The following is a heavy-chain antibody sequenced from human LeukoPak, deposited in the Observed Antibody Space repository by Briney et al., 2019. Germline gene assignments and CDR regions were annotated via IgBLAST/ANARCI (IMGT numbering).Heavy chain of an antibody. CDR2: ISAYIGNT. Sequence: ASVKVSCKASGYTFTSYGISWVRQAPGQGLEWMGWISAYIGNTNYAQKLQGRVTMTTDTSTSTAYMELRRLRSDGTAVYCCARVGDPGYYYSSGSEFDYWGQGTLVTVSS. V-gene: IGHV1-18*01. CDR1: GYTFTSYG. D-gene: IGHD3-22*01. CDR3: ARVGDPGYYYSSGSEFDY. J-gene: IGHJ4*02.